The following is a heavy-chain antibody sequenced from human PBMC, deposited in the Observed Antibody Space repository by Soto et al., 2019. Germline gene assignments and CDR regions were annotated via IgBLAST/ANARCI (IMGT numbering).Heavy chain of an antibody. CDR1: GGSISSGGYY. D-gene: IGHD3-22*01. CDR2: IYYSGST. Sequence: SETLSLTCTVSGGSISSGGYYWSWIRQHPGKGLEWIGYIYYSGSTYYNPSLKSRVTISVDTSKNQFSLKLSSVTAADTAVYYCARLRTMIGSLHLDYWGQGTLVTAPQ. V-gene: IGHV4-31*03. J-gene: IGHJ4*02. CDR3: ARLRTMIGSLHLDY.